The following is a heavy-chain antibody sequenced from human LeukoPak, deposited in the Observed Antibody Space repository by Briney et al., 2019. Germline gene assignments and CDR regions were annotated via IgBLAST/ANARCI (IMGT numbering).Heavy chain of an antibody. V-gene: IGHV4-38-2*02. CDR2: IYYSGGTT. CDR1: GYSISSGHY. D-gene: IGHD2-21*02. CDR3: ARVLSAIVHS. Sequence: SETLSLTCTVSGYSISSGHYWGWIRQPPGKGLEWIGSIYYSGGTTYYNPSLKSRVTISLDTSKNQFSLKLSSVTAADTAVYYCARVLSAIVHSWGQGTLVTVSS. J-gene: IGHJ4*02.